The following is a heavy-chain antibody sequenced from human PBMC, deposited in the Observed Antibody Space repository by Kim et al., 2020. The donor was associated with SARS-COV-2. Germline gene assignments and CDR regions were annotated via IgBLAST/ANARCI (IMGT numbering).Heavy chain of an antibody. D-gene: IGHD3-10*01. Sequence: ASVKVSCKTSGYSFASFGINWVRQAPGKGLEWMGWISGYNGNRVYAQDFQGRLTLTTDTSTNTVYMELRSLRSDDTATHYCARDEMAFVRASGYWGQGTLVTVSS. CDR2: ISGYNGNR. CDR1: GYSFASFG. V-gene: IGHV1-18*01. J-gene: IGHJ4*02. CDR3: ARDEMAFVRASGY.